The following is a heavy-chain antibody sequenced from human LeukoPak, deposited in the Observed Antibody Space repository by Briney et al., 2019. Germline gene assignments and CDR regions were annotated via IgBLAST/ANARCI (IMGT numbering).Heavy chain of an antibody. CDR1: EFTFSSYE. D-gene: IGHD2-21*01. Sequence: GGSLRLSCEASEFTFSSYEMNWVRQAPGKGLEWVSYITAGGTYTRYADSVRGRFTISRDNAKNSLYLQMDSLKSEDTAVYYCARETQACGGDCYDYWGQGTQVTVSS. CDR2: ITAGGTYT. V-gene: IGHV3-48*03. J-gene: IGHJ4*02. CDR3: ARETQACGGDCYDY.